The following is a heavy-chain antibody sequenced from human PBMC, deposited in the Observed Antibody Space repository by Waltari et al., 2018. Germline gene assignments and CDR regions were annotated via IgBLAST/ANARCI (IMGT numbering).Heavy chain of an antibody. J-gene: IGHJ4*02. V-gene: IGHV3-15*01. CDR3: ARATPPVQFYTASPIDF. Sequence: EVHLAESGGGLVQPGGSLRLSCVVSGFTFNNFWMNWVRQAPGKGLEWVGCLKSSADGGTPGYAESVKGRFTISRDVPKNTLFLQMNNLKTDDTAVYYCARATPPVQFYTASPIDFWGQGVLVTVSS. CDR2: LKSSADGGTP. CDR1: GFTFNNFW. D-gene: IGHD2-21*02.